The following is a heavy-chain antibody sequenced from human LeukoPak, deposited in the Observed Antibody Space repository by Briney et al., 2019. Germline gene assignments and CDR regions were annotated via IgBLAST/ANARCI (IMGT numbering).Heavy chain of an antibody. CDR3: ARGQLWSVGWFDP. CDR2: ISGRAGAGNT. V-gene: IGHV3-23*01. Sequence: PGGSLRLSCAASGFTISSYGMNWVRQAPGKGLEWVSGISGRAGAGNTYYADSVKGRFTISRDNSKNTLYLQMNSLRAEDTAVYYCARGQLWSVGWFDPWGQGTLVTVSS. CDR1: GFTISSYG. D-gene: IGHD5-18*01. J-gene: IGHJ5*02.